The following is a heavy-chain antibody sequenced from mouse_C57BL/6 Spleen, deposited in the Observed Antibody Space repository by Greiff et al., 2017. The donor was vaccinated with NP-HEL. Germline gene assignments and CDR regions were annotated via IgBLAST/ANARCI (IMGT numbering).Heavy chain of an antibody. V-gene: IGHV7-3*01. Sequence: EVNLVESGGGLVQPGGSLSLSCAASGFTFTDYYMSWVRQPPGKALEWLGFIRNKANGYTTEYSASVKGRFTISRDKSQRILYLQMNALRAEDSATYYCARYRPSMDYWGQGTSVTVSS. CDR2: IRNKANGYTT. CDR3: ARYRPSMDY. CDR1: GFTFTDYY. J-gene: IGHJ4*01.